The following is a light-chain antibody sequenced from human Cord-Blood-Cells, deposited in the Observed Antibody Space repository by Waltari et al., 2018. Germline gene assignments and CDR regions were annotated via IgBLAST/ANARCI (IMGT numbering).Light chain of an antibody. V-gene: IGKV1-5*03. CDR3: QQDNSILGT. CDR1: QSISSW. J-gene: IGKJ1*01. Sequence: DIQMTQSPSTLSASVGDRVTITCRASQSISSWLAWYQQKPGKAPKLLIYKASSLESGVPSRVSGNGSGTEFTLTISSLQPDDFATYYRQQDNSILGTFGQGTKVEIK. CDR2: KAS.